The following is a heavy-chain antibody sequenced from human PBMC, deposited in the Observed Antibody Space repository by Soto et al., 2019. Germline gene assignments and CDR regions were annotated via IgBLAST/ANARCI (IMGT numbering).Heavy chain of an antibody. CDR3: ARAMTTVTTIDY. D-gene: IGHD4-17*01. CDR2: IYHSGST. J-gene: IGHJ4*02. V-gene: IGHV4-30-2*01. Sequence: SETLSLTCAVSGGSIISGGYCWSWIRQPPGKGLEWIGYIYHSGSTYYNPSLKSRVTISVDRSKNQFSLKLSSVTAADTAVYYCARAMTTVTTIDYWGQGTLVTVSS. CDR1: GGSIISGGYC.